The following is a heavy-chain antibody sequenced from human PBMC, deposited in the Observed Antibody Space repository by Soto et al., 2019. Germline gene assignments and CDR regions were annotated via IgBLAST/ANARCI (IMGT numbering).Heavy chain of an antibody. CDR2: ISSSSSTI. CDR1: GFTFSSYS. D-gene: IGHD6-19*01. CDR3: ARGGIAVAGVYFDY. Sequence: GGSLRLSCAASGFTFSSYSMNWVRQAPGKGLEWVSYISSSSSTIYYADSVRGRFTISRDNAKNSLYPQMNSLRAEDTAVYYCARGGIAVAGVYFDYWGQGTLVTVSS. J-gene: IGHJ4*02. V-gene: IGHV3-48*01.